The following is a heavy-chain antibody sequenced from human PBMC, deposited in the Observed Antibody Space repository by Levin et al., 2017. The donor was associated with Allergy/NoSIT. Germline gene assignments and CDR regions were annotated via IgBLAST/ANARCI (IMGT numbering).Heavy chain of an antibody. Sequence: SCTVSGGSISSYYWSWVRQPPGKGLEWIGYVYYTGGTNYNPSLQSRVTISVDTSKKQFSLKLRSVTPADTAVYYCARDPSGSFFNWFDPWGQGTLVTVSS. V-gene: IGHV4-59*01. CDR2: VYYTGGT. CDR3: ARDPSGSFFNWFDP. D-gene: IGHD1-26*01. CDR1: GGSISSYY. J-gene: IGHJ5*02.